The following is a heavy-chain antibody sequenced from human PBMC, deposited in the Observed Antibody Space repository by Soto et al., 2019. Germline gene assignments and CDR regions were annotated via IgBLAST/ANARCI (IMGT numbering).Heavy chain of an antibody. CDR2: IIPIPGTA. CDR1: GGTFGSYA. Sequence: QVLLVQSGAEVKKPGSSVKVSCKASGGTFGSYAISWVRQAPGQGLEWMGGIIPIPGTANYAQKFQGRVTIAADESTSTAYMELSSLRSEDTAVYYCARSQGSSTSLEIYYYYYYGMDVWGQGTTVTVSS. D-gene: IGHD2-2*01. CDR3: ARSQGSSTSLEIYYYYYYGMDV. V-gene: IGHV1-69*01. J-gene: IGHJ6*02.